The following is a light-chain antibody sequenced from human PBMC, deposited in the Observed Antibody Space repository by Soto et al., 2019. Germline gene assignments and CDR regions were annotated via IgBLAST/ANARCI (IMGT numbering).Light chain of an antibody. CDR3: QHYNTYSPWT. J-gene: IGKJ1*01. Sequence: DIQMTQSPSTLSASVGDRVTITCRASQSISRWLAWYQQKPGKDPKLLIYDASTLESGVPSRVSGSGSGTEFTLTIRSLQPDDFATFSCQHYNTYSPWTFGQGTKVEIK. CDR2: DAS. CDR1: QSISRW. V-gene: IGKV1-5*01.